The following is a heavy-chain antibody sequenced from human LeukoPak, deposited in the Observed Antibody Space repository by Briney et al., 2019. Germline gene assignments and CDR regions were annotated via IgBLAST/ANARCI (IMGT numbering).Heavy chain of an antibody. CDR2: IIPIFGTA. CDR3: AISTQRGVATFDY. J-gene: IGHJ4*02. D-gene: IGHD5-12*01. Sequence: GASVKVSCKASGGTFSSYAISWVRQAPGQGLEWMGGIIPIFGTANYAQKFQGRVTITADESTNTAYMELSSLRSEDTAVYYCAISTQRGVATFDYWGQGTLVTVSS. CDR1: GGTFSSYA. V-gene: IGHV1-69*13.